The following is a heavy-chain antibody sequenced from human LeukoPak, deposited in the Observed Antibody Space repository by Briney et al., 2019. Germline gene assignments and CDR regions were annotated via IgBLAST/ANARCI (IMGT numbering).Heavy chain of an antibody. Sequence: ASVKVSCKASGYTFTGYYMHWVRQAPGQGLEWMGWINPNSGGTNYAQKFQGRVTMTRDTSISTAYMELSRLRSDDTAVCYCARGNRITIFGVASPHFDYWGQGTLVTVSS. CDR1: GYTFTGYY. D-gene: IGHD3-3*01. J-gene: IGHJ4*02. CDR3: ARGNRITIFGVASPHFDY. V-gene: IGHV1-2*02. CDR2: INPNSGGT.